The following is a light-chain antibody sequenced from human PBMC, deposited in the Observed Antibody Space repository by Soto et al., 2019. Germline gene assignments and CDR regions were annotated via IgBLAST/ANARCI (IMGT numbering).Light chain of an antibody. CDR2: LGS. Sequence: DIVMTQSPLSLPVTPGEPASTSCRSSHSLLHSNGYNYLDWYLQKPGQSPQLLIYLGSYRASGVPDRFSGSGSGTDFTLKISRVEAEDVGVYYCMQALQTRTFGQGTKVDI. V-gene: IGKV2-28*01. CDR1: HSLLHSNGYNY. J-gene: IGKJ1*01. CDR3: MQALQTRT.